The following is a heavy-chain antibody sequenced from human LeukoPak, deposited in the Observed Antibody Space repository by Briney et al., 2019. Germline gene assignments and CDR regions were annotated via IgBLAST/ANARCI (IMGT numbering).Heavy chain of an antibody. CDR1: GVAFDSHG. CDR3: ARDYRYYAD. V-gene: IGHV3-53*01. Sequence: GGSLRLSCAASGVAFDSHGMHWVRQAPGKGLEWVSVTYSGGTTYYADSVKGRFTISRDTSKNTVYLQMNSLSAEDTAVYYCARDYRYYADWGQGTLVTVSS. J-gene: IGHJ1*01. D-gene: IGHD3-16*02. CDR2: TYSGGTT.